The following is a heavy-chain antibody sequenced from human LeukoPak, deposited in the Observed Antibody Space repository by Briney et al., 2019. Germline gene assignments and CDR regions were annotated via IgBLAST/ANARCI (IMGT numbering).Heavy chain of an antibody. V-gene: IGHV4-59*12. CDR3: ARVDGHIDY. CDR1: GDSMSGYY. CDR2: MYYSGST. Sequence: ASETLSLTCSVSGDSMSGYYWSWIRQPPGKGLEWIGYMYYSGSTYYNPSLKSRVTISVDTSKNQFSLKLSSVTAADTAVYYCARVDGHIDYWGQGTLVTVSS. J-gene: IGHJ4*02.